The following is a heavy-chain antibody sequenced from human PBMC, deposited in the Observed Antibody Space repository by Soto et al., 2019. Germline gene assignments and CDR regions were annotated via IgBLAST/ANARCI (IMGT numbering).Heavy chain of an antibody. D-gene: IGHD2-2*01. J-gene: IGHJ4*02. CDR3: ARSSISKKIDY. CDR1: GGSINSGGYY. Sequence: QVQLQESVPGLVKPSQTLTLTCSVSGGSINSGGYYWTWIRQHPGKGLEWIGNIYYSGSTSYKPSLKSRVTISIDTSKTHLSLKLSSVTAADTAVYYCARSSISKKIDYWGQGTLVTVSS. V-gene: IGHV4-31*03. CDR2: IYYSGST.